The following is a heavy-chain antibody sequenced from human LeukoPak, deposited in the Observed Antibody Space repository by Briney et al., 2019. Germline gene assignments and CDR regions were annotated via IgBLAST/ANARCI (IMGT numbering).Heavy chain of an antibody. CDR3: AGSYSYGSKNADY. V-gene: IGHV4-59*08. D-gene: IGHD5-18*01. CDR1: GGSISSYY. CDR2: IYYNGST. J-gene: IGHJ4*02. Sequence: PSETLSLTCTVSGGSISSYYWSWIRQPPGKGLEWIGYIYYNGSTNYNPSLKSRVTISVDTSKNQFSLKLSSVTAADTAVYYCAGSYSYGSKNADYWGQGTLVTVSS.